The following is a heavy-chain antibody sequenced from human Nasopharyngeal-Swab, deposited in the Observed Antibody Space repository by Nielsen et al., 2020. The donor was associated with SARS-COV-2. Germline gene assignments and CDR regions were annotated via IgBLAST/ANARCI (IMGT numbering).Heavy chain of an antibody. D-gene: IGHD2-21*02. Sequence: ASVKVSCKASGYTFTGYYMPWVRQAPGQGLEWMGRINPNSGGTNYAQKFQGWVTVTKDTSISTAYMELSRLRSDDTAVYYCARSHIVVVTDAFDIWGQGTMVTVSS. V-gene: IGHV1-2*04. J-gene: IGHJ3*02. CDR3: ARSHIVVVTDAFDI. CDR1: GYTFTGYY. CDR2: INPNSGGT.